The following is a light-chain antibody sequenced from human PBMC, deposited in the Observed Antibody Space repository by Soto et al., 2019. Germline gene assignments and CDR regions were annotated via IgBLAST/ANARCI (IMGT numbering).Light chain of an antibody. CDR1: QGIKSF. Sequence: DIHLTQSPSFLSASVGDRVTITCRASQGIKSFLAWLQQKPGKAPNLLISAASTLQSGVPSRFSGSGSGTEFTLTISGLQPEDVATYYCQQLNSYPLTFGGGTKVDIK. CDR2: AAS. CDR3: QQLNSYPLT. J-gene: IGKJ4*01. V-gene: IGKV1-9*01.